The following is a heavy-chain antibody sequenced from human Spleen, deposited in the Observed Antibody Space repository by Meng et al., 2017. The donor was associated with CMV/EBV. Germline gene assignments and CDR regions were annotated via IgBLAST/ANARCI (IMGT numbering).Heavy chain of an antibody. Sequence: ASVKVSCKASGYTFTGHYIHWVRQAPGQGLEWMGWINPNSGFTNYAQKFQGRVTITKDTSFTTAYMDLSRLRSDDTAMYYCARGLEDFVVEPPTVWSDFWGQGTLVTSPQ. D-gene: IGHD2-15*01. V-gene: IGHV1-2*02. CDR3: ARGLEDFVVEPPTVWSDF. CDR2: INPNSGFT. J-gene: IGHJ4*02. CDR1: GYTFTGHY.